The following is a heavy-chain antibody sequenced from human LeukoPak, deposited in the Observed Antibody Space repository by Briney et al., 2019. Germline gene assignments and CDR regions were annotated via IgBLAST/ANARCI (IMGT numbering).Heavy chain of an antibody. D-gene: IGHD6-13*01. Sequence: PGGSLRLSCAASGFTFSSYAMSWVRQAPGEGLERVSAISGSGGSTYYADSVKGRFTISRDNSKNTLYLQMNSLRAEDTAVYYCAKEVAAAGTIDYWGQGTLVTASS. CDR3: AKEVAAAGTIDY. V-gene: IGHV3-23*01. CDR1: GFTFSSYA. CDR2: ISGSGGST. J-gene: IGHJ4*02.